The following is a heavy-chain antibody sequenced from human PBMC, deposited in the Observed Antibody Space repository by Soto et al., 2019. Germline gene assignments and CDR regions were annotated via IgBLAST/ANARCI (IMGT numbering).Heavy chain of an antibody. D-gene: IGHD3-22*01. CDR2: IYSSGGT. J-gene: IGHJ5*02. V-gene: IGHV4-31*03. CDR3: ARLSRGYYHWLDH. Sequence: SEPLSLTCTFSGSSISSGGYYWSWIRQHPGKGLGWIGYIYSSGGTYYNPSLKSRVNISVDTSKNQLSLKMSYVTAADTAVYYWARLSRGYYHWLDHWGQGPLVTVCS. CDR1: GSSISSGGYY.